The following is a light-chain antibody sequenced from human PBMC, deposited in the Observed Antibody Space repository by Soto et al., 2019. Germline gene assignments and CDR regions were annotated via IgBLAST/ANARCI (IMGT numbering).Light chain of an antibody. J-gene: IGLJ1*01. CDR3: SSYTSRSTLFV. V-gene: IGLV2-14*01. CDR1: SNDVGGYNY. Sequence: QSALTQPASVSGSPGQSITMSCTGTSNDVGGYNYVSWYQQHPGKAPKLIISEVSNRPSGVSLRFSGSKSGNTAPLTISGLQAEDEADYYCSSYTSRSTLFVFGTGTKVTVL. CDR2: EVS.